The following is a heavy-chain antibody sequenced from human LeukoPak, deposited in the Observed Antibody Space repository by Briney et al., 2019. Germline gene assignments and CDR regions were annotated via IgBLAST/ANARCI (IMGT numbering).Heavy chain of an antibody. CDR2: INPNSGGT. CDR1: GYTFTGYY. Sequence: ASVKVSCKASGYTFTGYYMHWVRQAPGQGLEWMGWINPNSGGTNYAQKFQGRVTMTRDTSISTAYMELSSLRSEDTAVYYCARSAYSGWYNYFDYWGQGTLVTVSS. V-gene: IGHV1-2*02. CDR3: ARSAYSGWYNYFDY. D-gene: IGHD6-19*01. J-gene: IGHJ4*02.